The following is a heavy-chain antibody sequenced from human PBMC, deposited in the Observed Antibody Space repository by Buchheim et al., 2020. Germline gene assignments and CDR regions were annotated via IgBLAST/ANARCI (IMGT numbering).Heavy chain of an antibody. J-gene: IGHJ6*02. CDR1: GFTFSSYW. D-gene: IGHD3-22*01. V-gene: IGHV3-74*01. Sequence: EVQLVESGGGLVQPGGSLRLSCAASGFTFSSYWMHWVRQAPGKGLVWVSRINSDGSSTSYADSVKGRFTISRDNAKNTLYLQMNSLRAEDTAVYYCARGDFTPSGYYLKYYYYYYGMDVWGQGTT. CDR3: ARGDFTPSGYYLKYYYYYYGMDV. CDR2: INSDGSST.